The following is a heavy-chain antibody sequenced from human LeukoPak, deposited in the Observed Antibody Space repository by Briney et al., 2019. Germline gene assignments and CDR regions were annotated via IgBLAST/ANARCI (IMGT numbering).Heavy chain of an antibody. D-gene: IGHD3-10*01. J-gene: IGHJ5*02. V-gene: IGHV3-49*04. CDR3: TRESVYYGSGSYYNWFDP. CDR1: GFTFGDYA. CDR2: IRSKAYGGTT. Sequence: PGGSLRLSCTASGFTFGDYAMSWVRQAPGKGLEWVGFIRSKAYGGTTEYAASVKGRFTISRDDSKSIAYLQMNSLKTEDTAVYYCTRESVYYGSGSYYNWFDPWGQGTLVTVSS.